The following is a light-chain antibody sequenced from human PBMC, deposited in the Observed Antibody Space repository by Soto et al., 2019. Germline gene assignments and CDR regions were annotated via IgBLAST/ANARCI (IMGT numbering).Light chain of an antibody. J-gene: IGKJ1*01. CDR1: QSISTY. Sequence: DIQMTQSPSSLSASVGDRVTITCRASQSISTYLNWYQQKPGKAPNLLIYTASTLQTVVPSRFSGSGSGTDFTLTISSLQPEDFATYFCQQSYSRPRTFGQGTKV. CDR3: QQSYSRPRT. V-gene: IGKV1-39*01. CDR2: TAS.